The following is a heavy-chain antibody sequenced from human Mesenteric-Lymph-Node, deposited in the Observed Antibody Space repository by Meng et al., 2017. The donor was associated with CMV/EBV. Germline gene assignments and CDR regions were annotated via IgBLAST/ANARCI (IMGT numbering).Heavy chain of an antibody. D-gene: IGHD1-1*01. V-gene: IGHV3-23*01. J-gene: IGHJ6*02. CDR3: AKAKNWNYYYYYGMDV. CDR2: ISNSGDST. CDR1: RFTFSTYV. Sequence: GESLKISCAASRFTFSTYVMNWVRQAPGRGLEWVSTISNSGDSTYYADSVKGRFTISRDNSKNTLYLQMNSLRAEDTAVYYCAKAKNWNYYYYYGMDVWGQGTTVTVSS.